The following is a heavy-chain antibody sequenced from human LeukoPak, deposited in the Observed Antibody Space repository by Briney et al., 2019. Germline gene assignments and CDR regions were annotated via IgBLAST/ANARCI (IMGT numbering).Heavy chain of an antibody. CDR3: AKGGSTRPWSFDT. CDR1: GYTLINYG. D-gene: IGHD2-2*01. V-gene: IGHV1-18*01. Sequence: ASVKVSCKASGYTLINYGISWVRQAPGQGLEWMGWISFKNGNTNSAQKFQGRVTLTTDTSTSTAYMELMSLRSDDTAVYYCAKGGSTRPWSFDTWGQGTMVTVSS. CDR2: ISFKNGNT. J-gene: IGHJ3*02.